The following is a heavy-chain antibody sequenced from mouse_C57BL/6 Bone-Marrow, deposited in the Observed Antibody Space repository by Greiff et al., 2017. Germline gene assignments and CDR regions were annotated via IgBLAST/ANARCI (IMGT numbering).Heavy chain of an antibody. D-gene: IGHD2-5*01. CDR2: IDPSDSYT. J-gene: IGHJ2*01. Sequence: VKLQQPGAELVMPGASVKLSCKASGYTFTSYWMHWVKQRPGQGLEWIGEIDPSDSYTNYNQKFKGKSTLTVDKSSSTAYMQLSSLTSEDSAVYHCARPSYYSKKGYYFDYWGQGTTLTVSS. CDR1: GYTFTSYW. CDR3: ARPSYYSKKGYYFDY. V-gene: IGHV1-69*01.